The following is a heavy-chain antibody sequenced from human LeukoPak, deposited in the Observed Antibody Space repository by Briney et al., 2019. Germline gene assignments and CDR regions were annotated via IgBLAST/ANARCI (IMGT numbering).Heavy chain of an antibody. V-gene: IGHV3-30-3*01. Sequence: GGSLRLSCAASGFTFSSYAMHWVRQAPGKGLEWVAVISYDGSNKYYADSVKGRFTISRDNSKNTLYLQMNSLRAEDTAVYYCARDPLLWFGEIDYWGQGTLVTVSS. CDR2: ISYDGSNK. CDR1: GFTFSSYA. CDR3: ARDPLLWFGEIDY. J-gene: IGHJ4*02. D-gene: IGHD3-10*01.